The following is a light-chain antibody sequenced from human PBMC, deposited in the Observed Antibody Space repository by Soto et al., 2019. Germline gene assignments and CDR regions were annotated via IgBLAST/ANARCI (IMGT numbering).Light chain of an antibody. Sequence: QSVLTQPASVSGSPGQSITISCTGTISDVGSYDLVSWYQQHPGKAPKLMIYEGSKRPSGVSSRFSGSKSGNTASLTISGRQAEDEADYYCCSYAGSSTSWVFGGGTKLTVL. CDR1: ISDVGSYDL. CDR3: CSYAGSSTSWV. CDR2: EGS. J-gene: IGLJ3*02. V-gene: IGLV2-23*01.